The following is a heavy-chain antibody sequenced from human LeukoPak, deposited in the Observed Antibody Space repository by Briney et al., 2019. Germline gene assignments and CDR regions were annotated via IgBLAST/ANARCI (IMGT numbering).Heavy chain of an antibody. CDR1: GFTFSSYG. CDR3: AKDLTYCGGDCRDY. Sequence: GGSLRLSCAAAGFTFSSYGMHWVRQAPGKGLEWLAVISYDGSNKYYADSVKGRFTISRDNSKNTLYLQMNSLRAEDTAVYYCAKDLTYCGGDCRDYWGQGTLVTVSS. CDR2: ISYDGSNK. V-gene: IGHV3-30*18. D-gene: IGHD2-21*02. J-gene: IGHJ4*02.